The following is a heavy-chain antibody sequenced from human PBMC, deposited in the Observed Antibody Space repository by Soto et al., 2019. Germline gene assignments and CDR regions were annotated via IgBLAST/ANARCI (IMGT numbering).Heavy chain of an antibody. CDR2: INHSGST. D-gene: IGHD3-9*01. Sequence: ETLSLTCAVYGGSFSGYYWSWIRQPPGKGLEWIGEINHSGSTNYNPSLKSRVTISVDTSKNQFSLKLSSVTAADTAVYYCATAGIDYDILTGYYLGGYYFDYWGQGTLVTV. J-gene: IGHJ4*02. CDR3: ATAGIDYDILTGYYLGGYYFDY. CDR1: GGSFSGYY. V-gene: IGHV4-34*01.